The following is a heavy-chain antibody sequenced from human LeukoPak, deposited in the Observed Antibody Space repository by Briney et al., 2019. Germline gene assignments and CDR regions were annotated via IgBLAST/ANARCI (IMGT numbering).Heavy chain of an antibody. CDR2: MKVDGSDI. D-gene: IGHD6-19*01. CDR1: RFTFTNDF. J-gene: IGHJ5*02. Sequence: GGSLRLSCSAYRFTFTNDFMTWVRQAPGKGLEWVANMKVDGSDIHYVDSVKGRFTISSDNARNSLYLQMNTPRVADTAVYYCARARGWIYASWGRRTLVTVSS. V-gene: IGHV3-7*04. CDR3: ARARGWIYAS.